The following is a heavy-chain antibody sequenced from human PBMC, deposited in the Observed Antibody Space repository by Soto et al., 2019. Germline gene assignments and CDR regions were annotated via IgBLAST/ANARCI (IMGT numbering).Heavy chain of an antibody. V-gene: IGHV4-34*01. CDR3: ARGDEYYDFWNGDDYYYGMEV. J-gene: IGHJ6*02. CDR2: INHSGST. Sequence: PSETLSLTCAVYGGSFSGYCWSWIRQPPGKGLEWIGEINHSGSTNYNPSLKSRVTISVDTSKNQFSLKLSSVTAADTAVYYCARGDEYYDFWNGDDYYYGMEVWGQGTTVTVPS. CDR1: GGSFSGYC. D-gene: IGHD3-3*01.